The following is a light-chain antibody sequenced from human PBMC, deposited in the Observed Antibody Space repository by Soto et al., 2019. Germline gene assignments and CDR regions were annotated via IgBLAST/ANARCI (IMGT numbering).Light chain of an antibody. CDR3: TSYASGSCHVV. CDR2: DVN. J-gene: IGLJ2*01. Sequence: QAALTQPASVSGSPGQSITLSCTGTSSDIGGYDYVSWYQRHPGKAPKLIIYDVNNRPSGVSNRFSGSKSSNTASLTISGLQAEDEADDYCTSYASGSCHVVFGGGTKVTVL. CDR1: SSDIGGYDY. V-gene: IGLV2-14*01.